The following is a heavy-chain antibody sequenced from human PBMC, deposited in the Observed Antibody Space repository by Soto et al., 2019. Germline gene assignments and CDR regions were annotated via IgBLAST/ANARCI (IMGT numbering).Heavy chain of an antibody. Sequence: PGESLKISCKGSGYSFTSYWIGWVRQMPGKGLEWMGIIYPGDSDTRYSPSFQGQVTISADKSISTAYLQWSSLKASDTAMYYCAASIAAAGKNYYYYGMDVWGQGTTVTVSS. J-gene: IGHJ6*02. D-gene: IGHD6-13*01. CDR2: IYPGDSDT. CDR1: GYSFTSYW. CDR3: AASIAAAGKNYYYYGMDV. V-gene: IGHV5-51*01.